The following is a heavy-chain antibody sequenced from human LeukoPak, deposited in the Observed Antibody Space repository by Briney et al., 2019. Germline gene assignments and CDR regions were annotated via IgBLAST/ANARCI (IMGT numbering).Heavy chain of an antibody. J-gene: IGHJ4*02. CDR1: GGTFSSYA. CDR2: IIPIFGTA. Sequence: ASVKVSCKASGGTFSSYAISWVRQAPGQGLEWMGGIIPIFGTANYAQKFQGRVTITTDEPTSTAYMELSSLRSEDTAVYYCARATTVTTVGGEDYWGQGTLVTVSA. D-gene: IGHD4-17*01. CDR3: ARATTVTTVGGEDY. V-gene: IGHV1-69*05.